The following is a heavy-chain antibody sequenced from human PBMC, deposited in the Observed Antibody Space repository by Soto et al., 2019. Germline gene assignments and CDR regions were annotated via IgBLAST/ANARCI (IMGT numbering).Heavy chain of an antibody. CDR3: AKGSVGVAAAGIGWFDP. V-gene: IGHV3-9*01. CDR2: ISWNSGSI. Sequence: ESGGGLVQPGRSLRLSCAASGFTFDDYAMHWVRQAPGKGLEWVSGISWNSGSIGYADSVKGRFTISRDNAKNSLYLQMNSLRAEDTALYYCAKGSVGVAAAGIGWFDPWGQGTLVTVSS. CDR1: GFTFDDYA. J-gene: IGHJ5*02. D-gene: IGHD6-13*01.